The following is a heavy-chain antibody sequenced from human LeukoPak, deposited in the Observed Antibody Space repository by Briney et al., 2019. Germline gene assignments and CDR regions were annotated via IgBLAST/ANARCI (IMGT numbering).Heavy chain of an antibody. CDR2: ISSSSSYI. J-gene: IGHJ5*02. CDR3: ATYMVRGPSDWFDP. CDR1: GFTFSSYA. Sequence: GGSLRLSCAASGFTFSSYAMSWVRQAPGKGLEWVSSISSSSSYIYYADSVKGRFTISRDNAKNSLYLQMNSLRAEDTAVYYCATYMVRGPSDWFDPWGQGTLVTVSS. V-gene: IGHV3-21*01. D-gene: IGHD3-10*01.